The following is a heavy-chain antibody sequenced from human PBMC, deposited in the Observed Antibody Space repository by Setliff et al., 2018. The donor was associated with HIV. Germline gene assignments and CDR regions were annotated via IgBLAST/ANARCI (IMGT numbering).Heavy chain of an antibody. V-gene: IGHV4-31*02. J-gene: IGHJ4*02. CDR3: ARGPAGRLVFLSY. CDR1: GGSISSGGYY. D-gene: IGHD6-6*01. Sequence: SETLSLTWTVSGGSISSGGYYWSWIRQHPGKGLEWIGYIYYSGSTYYNPSLKSRVTISVDTSKNQFSLKLSSVTAADTAVYYCARGPAGRLVFLSYWGQGTLVTVSS. CDR2: IYYSGST.